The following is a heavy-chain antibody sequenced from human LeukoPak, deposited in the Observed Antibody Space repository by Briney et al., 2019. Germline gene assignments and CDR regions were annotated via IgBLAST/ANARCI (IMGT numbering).Heavy chain of an antibody. CDR1: GFSFSSYA. CDR3: TRDRGAMNDFDY. Sequence: GGSLRLSCTDSGFSFSSYAMHWVRQSPGKGLEWVAVTSNHGNAGFYADSVKGRFTISRDNSKKTLYLQMDSLRPEDTGVYYCTRDRGAMNDFDYWGQGTLVTVSS. D-gene: IGHD2-2*01. J-gene: IGHJ4*02. CDR2: TSNHGNAG. V-gene: IGHV3-30*01.